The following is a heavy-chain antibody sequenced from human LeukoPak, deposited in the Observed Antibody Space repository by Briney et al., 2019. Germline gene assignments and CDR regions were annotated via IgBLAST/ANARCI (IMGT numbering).Heavy chain of an antibody. V-gene: IGHV5-51*01. J-gene: IGHJ4*02. D-gene: IGHD2-2*01. Sequence: GESLKISWRGSGYSFTTYWIGWVRQIPGKGLDWKGIIYPGDSDTRYSPSFQGQITMSADKSINTAYLQWSSLKASDTAMYYCARRQGCSSTSCPPDSWGQGTLVTVSS. CDR3: ARRQGCSSTSCPPDS. CDR2: IYPGDSDT. CDR1: GYSFTTYW.